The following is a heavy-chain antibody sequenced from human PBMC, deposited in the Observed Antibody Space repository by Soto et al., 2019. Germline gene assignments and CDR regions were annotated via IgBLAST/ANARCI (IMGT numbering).Heavy chain of an antibody. V-gene: IGHV3-23*01. CDR2: ISGSGGST. Sequence: GGSLRLSCAASGFTFSIFAMSWVRQSPGKGLEWVSTISGSGGSTYYADAVKGRFSISRDNSMGTLYLQMKSLRVEDTAIYYCAKEVSLGSTVDLGYWGQGTLVTSPQ. D-gene: IGHD7-27*01. J-gene: IGHJ4*02. CDR3: AKEVSLGSTVDLGY. CDR1: GFTFSIFA.